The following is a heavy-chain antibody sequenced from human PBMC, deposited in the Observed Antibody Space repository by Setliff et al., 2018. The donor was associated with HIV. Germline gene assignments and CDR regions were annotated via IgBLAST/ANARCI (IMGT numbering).Heavy chain of an antibody. D-gene: IGHD3-16*01. Sequence: PSETLSLTCAVYGGSFSGYYWSWIRQPPGKGLEWIGEINHSGSTNYNPTPKSLVTISVDTSKNQFSLKLSSVTAADTAVYYCARKGGLSRYYYYYMDVWGKGTTVTVSS. CDR1: GGSFSGYY. CDR2: INHSGST. V-gene: IGHV4-34*01. J-gene: IGHJ6*03. CDR3: ARKGGLSRYYYYYMDV.